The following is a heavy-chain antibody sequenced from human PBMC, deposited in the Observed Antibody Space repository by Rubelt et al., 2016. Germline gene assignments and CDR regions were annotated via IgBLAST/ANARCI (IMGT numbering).Heavy chain of an antibody. CDR2: INAGNGNK. CDR3: ARVGALAARKIYYFDY. V-gene: IGHV1-3*01. Sequence: QVQLVQSGAEVKKPGASVKVSCKASGYTFTSYAMHWVRQAPGQRLEWMGWINAGNGNKKYSQKFQGRVTITRDTSASTAYMGLSSLRSEDTAVYYCARVGALAARKIYYFDYWGQGTLVTVSS. CDR1: GYTFTSYA. D-gene: IGHD6-6*01. J-gene: IGHJ4*02.